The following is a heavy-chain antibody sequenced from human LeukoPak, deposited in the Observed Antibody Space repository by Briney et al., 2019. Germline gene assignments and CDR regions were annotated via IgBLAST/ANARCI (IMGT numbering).Heavy chain of an antibody. Sequence: GGSLRLSCEASGFPFSTFWMIWVRQPPGKGLEWGAKIQQDGSGEEYVDSVKGRFTISRDNAKNSLYLQINSLRAEDTAVYYCAKVSTMIVVAYPSFDYWGQGTLVTVSS. D-gene: IGHD3-22*01. V-gene: IGHV3-7*03. CDR3: AKVSTMIVVAYPSFDY. CDR1: GFPFSTFW. CDR2: IQQDGSGE. J-gene: IGHJ4*02.